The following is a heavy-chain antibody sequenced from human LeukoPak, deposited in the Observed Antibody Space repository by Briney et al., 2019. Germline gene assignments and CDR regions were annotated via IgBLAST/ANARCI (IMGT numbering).Heavy chain of an antibody. Sequence: GGSLRLSCAASGFTGSNNYMSWIRRAPGKGLEWVSYISSSGSTIYYADSMKGRFTISRDNAKNSLYLQMNSLRAEDTAVYYCARVGSGYESDYWGQGTLVTVSS. D-gene: IGHD5-12*01. CDR1: GFTGSNNY. V-gene: IGHV3-11*01. CDR3: ARVGSGYESDY. CDR2: ISSSGSTI. J-gene: IGHJ4*02.